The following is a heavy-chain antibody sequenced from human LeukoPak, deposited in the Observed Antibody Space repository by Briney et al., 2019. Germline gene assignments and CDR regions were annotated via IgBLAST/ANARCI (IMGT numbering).Heavy chain of an antibody. CDR1: GFTFSRYG. Sequence: PGGSLRLSCAASGFTFSRYGMNWVRQAPGKGLEWVSSISSSSSYIYYADSVKGRFTISRDNAKNSLYLQMNSLRAEDTAVYCCARDRGITSYCSGGSCYTDYWGQGTLVTVSS. D-gene: IGHD2-15*01. CDR2: ISSSSSYI. CDR3: ARDRGITSYCSGGSCYTDY. V-gene: IGHV3-21*01. J-gene: IGHJ4*02.